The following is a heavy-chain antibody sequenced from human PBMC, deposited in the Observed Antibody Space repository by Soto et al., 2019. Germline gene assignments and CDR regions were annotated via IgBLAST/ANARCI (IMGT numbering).Heavy chain of an antibody. V-gene: IGHV3-23*01. J-gene: IGHJ4*01. Sequence: EVQLLESGGGLVQPGGSLRLSCAASGFTFSSYAMSWVRQAPGKGLEWVSAISGSGGSTYYADSVQGRFTISRDNSKTTLYLQMNSLRAEDTAVYYCAEGPGIAAAGTFDYWGHGALVIVSS. CDR2: ISGSGGST. CDR1: GFTFSSYA. D-gene: IGHD6-13*01. CDR3: AEGPGIAAAGTFDY.